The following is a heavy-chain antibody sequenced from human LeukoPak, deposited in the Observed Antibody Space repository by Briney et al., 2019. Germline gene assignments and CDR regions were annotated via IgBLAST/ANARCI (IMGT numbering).Heavy chain of an antibody. CDR3: AKGDCSSTSCYRGLRFLEWLSPAYFDY. CDR1: GSTFSSYA. J-gene: IGHJ4*02. D-gene: IGHD2-2*02. V-gene: IGHV3-23*01. CDR2: ISGSGGGP. Sequence: GGSLRLSCAASGSTFSSYAMSWVRQAPGKGLEWVSAISGSGGGPYYADSVKGRFTISRDNSKNTLYLQMNSLRAEDTAVYYCAKGDCSSTSCYRGLRFLEWLSPAYFDYWGQGTLVTVSS.